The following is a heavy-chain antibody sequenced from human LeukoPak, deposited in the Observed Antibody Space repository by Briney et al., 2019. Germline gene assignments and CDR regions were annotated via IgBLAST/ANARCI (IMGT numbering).Heavy chain of an antibody. V-gene: IGHV4-39*02. CDR1: GGSISSSSYY. CDR2: IYYSGST. CDR3: ARDSHLGNWESKRFDH. D-gene: IGHD7-27*01. J-gene: IGHJ4*02. Sequence: SETLSLTCTVSGGSISSSSYYWGWIRQPPGKGLEWIGSIYYSGSTYYNPSLKSRVTISVDTSKNQFSLKLSSVTAADTAVYYCARDSHLGNWESKRFDHWGQGTLVTVSS.